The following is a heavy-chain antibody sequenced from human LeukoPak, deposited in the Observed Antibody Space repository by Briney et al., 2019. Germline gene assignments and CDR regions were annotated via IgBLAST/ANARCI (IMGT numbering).Heavy chain of an antibody. V-gene: IGHV4-34*01. J-gene: IGHJ4*02. Sequence: PSETLSLTCAVYGGSFSGYYWSWIRQPPGKGLEWIGEINHSGSTNYNPSLKSRVTISVDTSKNQFSLKLSSVTAADTAVYYCASLVTALDYWGQGTLVTVSS. D-gene: IGHD5-18*01. CDR3: ASLVTALDY. CDR1: GGSFSGYY. CDR2: INHSGST.